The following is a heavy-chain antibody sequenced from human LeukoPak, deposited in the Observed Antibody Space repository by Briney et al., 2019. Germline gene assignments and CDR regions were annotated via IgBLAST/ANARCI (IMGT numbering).Heavy chain of an antibody. V-gene: IGHV3-43D*03. J-gene: IGHJ6*02. CDR3: AKVMAAAGSYYYGMDV. D-gene: IGHD6-13*01. Sequence: PGGSLRLSCAASGFTFDDYAMHWVRQAPGKGLEWVSLISWDGGSTYYADPVKGRFTISRDNSKNSLYLQMNSLRAEDTALYYCAKVMAAAGSYYYGMDVWGQGTTVTVSS. CDR2: ISWDGGST. CDR1: GFTFDDYA.